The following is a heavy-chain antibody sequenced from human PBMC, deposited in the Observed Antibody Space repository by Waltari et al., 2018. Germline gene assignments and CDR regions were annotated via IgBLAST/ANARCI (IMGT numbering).Heavy chain of an antibody. CDR2: IGPSGTTR. CDR1: GFPFSDYE. Sequence: EVQLVESGGGLVQRGGSLRLSCTGSGFPFSDYEMNWVSQAPGKGLEWIAYIGPSGTTRYYADSVKGRFLISRDSAKNSLYLQMTSLRVEDTAVYYCAREGVQLWVPLDYWGQGTLVTVAS. J-gene: IGHJ4*02. D-gene: IGHD1-1*01. CDR3: AREGVQLWVPLDY. V-gene: IGHV3-48*03.